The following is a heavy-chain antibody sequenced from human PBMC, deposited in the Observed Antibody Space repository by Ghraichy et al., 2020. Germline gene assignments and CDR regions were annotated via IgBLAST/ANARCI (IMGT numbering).Heavy chain of an antibody. Sequence: GGSLRLSCAASGFTFSSYNMNWVRQAPGKGLEWVSYISTSSSTVYYADSVRGRFTISRDNAKNSLYLQMNSLRAEDTAVYYCARICGWYCAFDIWGEGTMITVSS. CDR3: ARICGWYCAFDI. CDR1: GFTFSSYN. D-gene: IGHD6-19*01. CDR2: ISTSSSTV. J-gene: IGHJ3*02. V-gene: IGHV3-48*01.